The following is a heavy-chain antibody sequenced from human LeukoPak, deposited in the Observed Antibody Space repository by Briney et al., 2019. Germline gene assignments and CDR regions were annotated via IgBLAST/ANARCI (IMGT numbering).Heavy chain of an antibody. CDR2: INHSGST. V-gene: IGHV4-34*01. Sequence: SETLSLTCAVYGGSFSGYYWSWIRQPLGKGLEWIGEINHSGSTNYNPSLKSRVTISVDTSKNQFSLKLSSVTAADTAVYYCARQSKSVWGSYRYRSYFDYWGQGTLVTVSS. D-gene: IGHD3-16*02. J-gene: IGHJ4*02. CDR1: GGSFSGYY. CDR3: ARQSKSVWGSYRYRSYFDY.